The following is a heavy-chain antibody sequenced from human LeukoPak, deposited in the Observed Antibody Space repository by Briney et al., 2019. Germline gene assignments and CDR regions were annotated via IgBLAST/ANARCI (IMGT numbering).Heavy chain of an antibody. CDR1: GYTFTSYY. D-gene: IGHD1-26*01. CDR3: ARDNSVGDNAWWFDP. CDR2: INPTGGST. Sequence: ASVKVSCKASGYTFTSYYTHWVRQAPGQELEWMGLINPTGGSTGYAQKFQGRVTMTRDMSTSTDYMELSSLRSEDTAIYYCARDNSVGDNAWWFDPWGQGTLVTVSS. V-gene: IGHV1-46*01. J-gene: IGHJ5*02.